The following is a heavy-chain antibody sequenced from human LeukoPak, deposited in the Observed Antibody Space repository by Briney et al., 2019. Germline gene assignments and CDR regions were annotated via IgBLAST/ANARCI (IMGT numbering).Heavy chain of an antibody. V-gene: IGHV4-39*01. D-gene: IGHD4-11*01. CDR2: VSYSGSP. J-gene: IGHJ4*01. CDR1: GGPIRGTSYY. Sequence: PSETLSLTCILSGGPIRGTSYYWGWIRQSPGNGLEWIGSVSYSGSPYYNPSLKSRVAISIDTSKNLFSLELTSVTAADTAVYYCARPLTGYSNTFVYWGQGTMVTVSS. CDR3: ARPLTGYSNTFVY.